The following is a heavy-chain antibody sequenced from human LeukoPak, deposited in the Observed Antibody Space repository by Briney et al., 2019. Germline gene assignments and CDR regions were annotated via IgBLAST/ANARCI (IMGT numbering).Heavy chain of an antibody. CDR2: IYGRGST. D-gene: IGHD3-16*01. Sequence: SETLSLTCAISGYTLGRNYYWGWIRQPPGKGLEWIGRIYGRGSTSYNPSLMNRVTMSVDTSRNHFSLQLTSVTAADTAVYYCARYDSRGSASTKFDYWGPGILVTISS. V-gene: IGHV4-38-2*01. J-gene: IGHJ4*02. CDR3: ARYDSRGSASTKFDY. CDR1: GYTLGRNYY.